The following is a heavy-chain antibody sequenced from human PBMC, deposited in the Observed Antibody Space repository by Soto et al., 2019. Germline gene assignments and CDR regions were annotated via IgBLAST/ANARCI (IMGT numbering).Heavy chain of an antibody. V-gene: IGHV1-3*01. J-gene: IGHJ4*02. CDR3: ARDLGVVVIDY. CDR2: INAGNGDT. D-gene: IGHD3-22*01. CDR1: GYTFTTYG. Sequence: ASVKVSCKASGYTFTTYGIHWVRQAPGQGLEWMGWINAGNGDTKYSQKFQGRVTVTRDKSASTTYMELSSLRSEDTAVYYCARDLGVVVIDYWGQRALVTVSS.